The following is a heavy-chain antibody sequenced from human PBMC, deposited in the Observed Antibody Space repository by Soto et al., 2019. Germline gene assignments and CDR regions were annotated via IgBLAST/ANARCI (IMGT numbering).Heavy chain of an antibody. CDR3: ARSAIAVAGFYYYGMDV. CDR2: IIPIFGTA. Sequence: SVKVSCKASGGTFSSYAISWVRQAPGQGLEWMGGIIPIFGTANYAQKFQGRVTITADESTSTAYMELSSLRSEDTAVYYCARSAIAVAGFYYYGMDVWGRGTTVTVSS. D-gene: IGHD6-19*01. J-gene: IGHJ6*02. V-gene: IGHV1-69*13. CDR1: GGTFSSYA.